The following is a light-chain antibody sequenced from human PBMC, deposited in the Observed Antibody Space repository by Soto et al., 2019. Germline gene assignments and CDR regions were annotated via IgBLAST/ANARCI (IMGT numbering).Light chain of an antibody. CDR2: SNN. V-gene: IGLV1-44*01. J-gene: IGLJ3*02. Sequence: QSALTQPPSASGTPGQRVTISCSGSSSNIGSNTVNWYQQLPGTAPKLLIYSNNQRPSGVPDRFSGSKSGTSASLAISGLQSEDEADYYCAAWDDSLNVWVFGGRTKLTVL. CDR1: SSNIGSNT. CDR3: AAWDDSLNVWV.